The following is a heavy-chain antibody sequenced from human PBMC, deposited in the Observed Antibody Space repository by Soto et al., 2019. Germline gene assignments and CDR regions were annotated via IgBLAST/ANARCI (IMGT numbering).Heavy chain of an antibody. CDR2: IYYSGST. CDR3: ARDADYGGSRGGMDV. D-gene: IGHD4-17*01. CDR1: GGSVNNADYF. V-gene: IGHV4-31*03. J-gene: IGHJ6*02. Sequence: QVRLEESGPGLVKPSETLSLICSVSGGSVNNADYFWSWIRHHPENGLEWIGYIYYSGSTRYNPSFKTRATLSIYTSKNQFSLRLNSVTVADTAVYFCARDADYGGSRGGMDVWGRGTTVTVSS.